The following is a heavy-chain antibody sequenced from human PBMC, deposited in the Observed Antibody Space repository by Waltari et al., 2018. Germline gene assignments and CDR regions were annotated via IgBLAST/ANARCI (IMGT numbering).Heavy chain of an antibody. CDR1: GFNFMNSW. CDR3: ARDEDVFLWFGALPGSGMDV. CDR2: IKEDGREK. Sequence: EVQLVESGGDLVQPGESLRLSCTASGFNFMNSWMSWVRQAPGKGLEGVATIKEDGREKYNVDAVKGRFTISRDNAKNSRYLQMNSLRAEDTALYYCARDEDVFLWFGALPGSGMDVWGQGTTVTVSS. V-gene: IGHV3-7*01. D-gene: IGHD3-10*01. J-gene: IGHJ6*02.